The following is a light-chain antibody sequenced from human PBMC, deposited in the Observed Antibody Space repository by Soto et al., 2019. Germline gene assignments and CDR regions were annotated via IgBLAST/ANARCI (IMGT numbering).Light chain of an antibody. CDR1: SGDIGSYNR. Sequence: QSVLTQPASVSGSPGQSITLSCTGTSGDIGSYNRVSWYQQHPGNAPKLIIYEVTDRPSGVSNRFSGSKSGNTASLTISGLQAEDEAEYYCSSYTNINARACVFGTGTKVTVL. V-gene: IGLV2-14*01. CDR2: EVT. CDR3: SSYTNINARACV. J-gene: IGLJ1*01.